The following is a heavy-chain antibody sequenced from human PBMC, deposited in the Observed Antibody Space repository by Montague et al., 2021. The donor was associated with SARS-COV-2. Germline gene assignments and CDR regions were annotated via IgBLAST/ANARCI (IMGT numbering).Heavy chain of an antibody. CDR3: AKALYSGGFFFESGSDF. V-gene: IGHV3-23*01. J-gene: IGHJ4*02. CDR2: ISGDGATA. D-gene: IGHD6-19*01. CDR1: GFTFGDYA. Sequence: SLRLSCAASGFTFGDYAINWVRQAPGKGLEWVASISGDGATAYYAESVLGRFAISRDNSKNTVLIQMDSLRVKDAAVYYCAKALYSGGFFFESGSDFWGQGTLVTVSS.